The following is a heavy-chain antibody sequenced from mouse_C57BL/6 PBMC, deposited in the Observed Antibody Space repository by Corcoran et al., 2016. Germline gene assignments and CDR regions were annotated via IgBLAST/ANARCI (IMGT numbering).Heavy chain of an antibody. Sequence: QILLLQSGPALKKPGESVKISCKASWYTFTTYCMSWLKQAPGKGLKWRGWINTYSGVPTYADDFKGRFAFSLATSASTAYLQINNLKNEDTATCFCARRATGVGDYWGQGTTLTVSS. D-gene: IGHD1-1*01. CDR1: WYTFTTYC. V-gene: IGHV9-3*01. CDR2: INTYSGVP. J-gene: IGHJ2*01. CDR3: ARRATGVGDY.